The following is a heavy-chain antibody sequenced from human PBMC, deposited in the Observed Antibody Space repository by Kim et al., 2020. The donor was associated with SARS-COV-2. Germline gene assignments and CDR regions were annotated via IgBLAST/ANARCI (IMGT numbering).Heavy chain of an antibody. CDR3: ARGAWIQLWTKTVKIDY. CDR1: GYTFTSYA. CDR2: INAGNGNT. Sequence: ASVKVSCKASGYTFTSYAMHWVRQAPGQRLEWMGWINAGNGNTKYSQKFQGRVTITRDTSASTAYMELRSLRSEDTAVYYCARGAWIQLWTKTVKIDYWGQGTLVTVSS. V-gene: IGHV1-3*01. D-gene: IGHD5-18*01. J-gene: IGHJ4*02.